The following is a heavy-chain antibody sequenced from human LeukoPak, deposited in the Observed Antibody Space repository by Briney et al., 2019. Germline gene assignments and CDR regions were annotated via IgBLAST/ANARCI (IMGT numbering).Heavy chain of an antibody. CDR2: ISSSGSTI. CDR1: GFTFSDYY. V-gene: IGHV3-11*01. CDR3: TRFYCSGGSCYSGPFDY. Sequence: PGGSLRLSCAASGFTFSDYYMSWIRQAPGKGLEWVSYISSSGSTIYYADSVKGRFTISRDNAKNSLYLQMNSLKTEDTAVYYCTRFYCSGGSCYSGPFDYWGQGTLVTVSS. D-gene: IGHD2-15*01. J-gene: IGHJ4*02.